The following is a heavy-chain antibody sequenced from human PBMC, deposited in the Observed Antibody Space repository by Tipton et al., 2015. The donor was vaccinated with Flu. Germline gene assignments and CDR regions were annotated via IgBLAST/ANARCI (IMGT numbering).Heavy chain of an antibody. D-gene: IGHD2-15*01. CDR3: ARDMRVGCTGGSCFPIDY. CDR2: IAYDGSNK. J-gene: IGHJ4*02. Sequence: SLRLSCAASGFTFSDYAMHWVRQAPGKGLEWVAVIAYDGSNKIYADSVKGRFTLSRDNSKNTLYLQMNSLRAEDTAVYYCARDMRVGCTGGSCFPIDYWGQGTLVTVSS. V-gene: IGHV3-30*16. CDR1: GFTFSDYA.